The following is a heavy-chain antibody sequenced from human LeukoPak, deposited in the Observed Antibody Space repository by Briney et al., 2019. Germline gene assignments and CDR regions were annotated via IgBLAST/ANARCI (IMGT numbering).Heavy chain of an antibody. CDR1: GGSISSGDFY. CDR2: IYYSGNT. CDR3: AATASNWFDP. J-gene: IGHJ5*02. Sequence: SETLSLTCTVSGGSISSGDFYWTWIRQPPGKGLEWIGYIYYSGNTYYNPSLKCRVTISVDTSKNQFSLKLSSVTAADTAVYYCAATASNWFDPWGQGTLVTVSS. D-gene: IGHD5-18*01. V-gene: IGHV4-30-4*08.